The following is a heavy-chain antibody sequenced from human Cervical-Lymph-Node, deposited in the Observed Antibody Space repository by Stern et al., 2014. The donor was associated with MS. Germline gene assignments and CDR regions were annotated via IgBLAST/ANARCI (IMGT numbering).Heavy chain of an antibody. J-gene: IGHJ4*02. CDR2: INGHTGDT. V-gene: IGHV1-2*06. CDR3: AREGRSTVTTAAAY. CDR1: GYTFSAYY. Sequence: VHLVESGTEVKKPGASVKVSCKASGYTFSAYYVHWVRQAPGQGLEWMGRINGHTGDTNYAQKFQGRVTMDRDPSTSTAYLELASLRSDDTAVYYCAREGRSTVTTAAAYWGQGTLVTVSS. D-gene: IGHD4-17*01.